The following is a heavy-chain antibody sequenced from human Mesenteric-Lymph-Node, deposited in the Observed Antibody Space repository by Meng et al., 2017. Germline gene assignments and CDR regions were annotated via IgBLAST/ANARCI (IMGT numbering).Heavy chain of an antibody. Sequence: VQLTPSGPGQVPPSQTLSLTLSISGDSVSRNRAAWHWIRHAPSRGLEWLGRTFYRSKWSHAYSVSVTRPLTLPPPTSNTPFFLHLHSVTPSSTSLSSCARGSGPIHSEYPFDYWGQGTLVTVSS. V-gene: IGHV6-1*01. CDR1: GDSVSRNRAA. J-gene: IGHJ4*02. D-gene: IGHD1-26*01. CDR3: ARGSGPIHSEYPFDY. CDR2: TFYRSKWSH.